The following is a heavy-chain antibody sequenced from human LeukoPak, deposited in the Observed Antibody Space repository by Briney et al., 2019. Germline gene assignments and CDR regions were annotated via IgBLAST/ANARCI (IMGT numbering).Heavy chain of an antibody. V-gene: IGHV3-30*04. D-gene: IGHD4-17*01. CDR2: ISHDGSDK. CDR1: GFTLKIYP. J-gene: IGHJ3*02. CDR3: AREGVQTTVDAFDI. Sequence: GGSLRLSCAASGFTLKIYPMHWVRQAPGKGLEWLSVISHDGSDKNNADPVKGRFIISRDNSKNTVYLQLNSLRPEDTAMYYCAREGVQTTVDAFDIWGLGTMVIVSS.